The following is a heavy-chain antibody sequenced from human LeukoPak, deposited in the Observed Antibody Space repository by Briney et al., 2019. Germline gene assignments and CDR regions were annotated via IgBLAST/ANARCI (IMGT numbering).Heavy chain of an antibody. D-gene: IGHD3-10*01. V-gene: IGHV1-2*02. CDR2: INPNTGGT. J-gene: IGHJ4*02. CDR1: GYTFTGYY. CDR3: ARKSVGDPWDN. Sequence: ASVKVSCKASGYTFTGYYMHWMRQGPGQGLEWMGSINPNTGGTNCAQKFQGRVTMTRDTAISTAYMELSRLTSDDTAVYYCARKSVGDPWDNWGQGTLVTVSS.